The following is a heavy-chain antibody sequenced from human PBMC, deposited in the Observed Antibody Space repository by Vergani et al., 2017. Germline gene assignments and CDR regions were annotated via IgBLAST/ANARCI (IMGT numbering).Heavy chain of an antibody. CDR3: TRSRPYCTSGSCPAI. CDR1: GYSIRNGYY. CDR2: IYHSGST. Sequence: QVQLQESGPGLVEPSETLSLTCAVSGYSIRNGYYWGWIRQPPGKGLEWIGCIYHSGSTHYNPSLKSRVTISVDTSKNDFSLKVTSVTAADTAVYYCTRSRPYCTSGSCPAIWGQGTLVTVSS. V-gene: IGHV4-38-2*01. D-gene: IGHD2-15*01. J-gene: IGHJ4*02.